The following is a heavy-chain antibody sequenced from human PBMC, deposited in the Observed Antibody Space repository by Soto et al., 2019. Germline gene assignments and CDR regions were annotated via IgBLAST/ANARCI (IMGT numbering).Heavy chain of an antibody. Sequence: EVQLLESGGGLVQPGGSLRLSCAASGFTFSSYGMSWVRQAPGKGLEWVSAISSSGGSAYYADSVKGRFTIARDNSKNTRHLQMNSLRAEDTAGEYCARGATSPSYWGQGTLGTVSA. V-gene: IGHV3-23*01. CDR2: ISSSGGSA. CDR3: ARGATSPSY. CDR1: GFTFSSYG. J-gene: IGHJ4*02.